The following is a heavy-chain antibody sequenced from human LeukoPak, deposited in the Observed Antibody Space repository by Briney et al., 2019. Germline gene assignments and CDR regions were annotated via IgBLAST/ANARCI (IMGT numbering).Heavy chain of an antibody. J-gene: IGHJ3*02. D-gene: IGHD3-9*01. CDR3: ARGLTYYDTLTGYYAPGGRAFDI. V-gene: IGHV1-8*01. CDR2: MNPNSGNT. Sequence: GASVKVSCKASGYTFTSYDINWVRQATGQGLEWMGWMNPNSGNTGYAQKFQGRVTITRSTSISTAYMELSSLRSEDTAVYYCARGLTYYDTLTGYYAPGGRAFDIWGQGTMVTVSS. CDR1: GYTFTSYD.